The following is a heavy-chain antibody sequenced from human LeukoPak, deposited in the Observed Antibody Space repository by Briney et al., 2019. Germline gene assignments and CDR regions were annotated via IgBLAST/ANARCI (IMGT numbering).Heavy chain of an antibody. D-gene: IGHD2-2*01. CDR3: ARVSQYQLTYNWSDP. J-gene: IGHJ5*02. CDR2: IYYSGST. Sequence: SETLSLTCTVSGGSITSGGYYWSWIRQHPGKGLEWIGYIYYSGSTYYNPSLKSRVTISVDTSKNQFSLKLSSVTAADTAVYYCARVSQYQLTYNWSDPWGQGTLVTVSS. CDR1: GGSITSGGYY. V-gene: IGHV4-31*03.